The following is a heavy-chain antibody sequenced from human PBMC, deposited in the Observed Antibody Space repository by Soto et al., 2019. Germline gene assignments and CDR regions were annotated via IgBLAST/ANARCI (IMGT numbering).Heavy chain of an antibody. D-gene: IGHD7-27*01. J-gene: IGHJ4*02. CDR3: AKDIGMGLGGGDYFDY. CDR1: GFTFSSYG. Sequence: QVHLVESGEGVVQPGRSLRLSCATSGFTFSSYGIHWVRQPPGKGLEWVAVISSDGSSQYYADSMEGRFIISRDNSKNKVYLQMNSLRAEDTAVYYCAKDIGMGLGGGDYFDYWGQGALVTVSS. V-gene: IGHV3-30*18. CDR2: ISSDGSSQ.